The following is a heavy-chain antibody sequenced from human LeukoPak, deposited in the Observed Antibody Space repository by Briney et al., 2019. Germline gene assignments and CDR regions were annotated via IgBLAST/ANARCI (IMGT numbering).Heavy chain of an antibody. CDR3: ARVGELYLDY. J-gene: IGHJ4*02. CDR1: GGSISSSSYY. D-gene: IGHD1-26*01. V-gene: IGHV4-39*07. Sequence: PSETLSLTCTVSGGSISSSSYYWGWIRQPPGKGLEWIGSIYYSGSTYYNPSLKSRVTISVDTSKNQFSLKLSSVTAAGTAVYYCARVGELYLDYWGQGTLVTVSS. CDR2: IYYSGST.